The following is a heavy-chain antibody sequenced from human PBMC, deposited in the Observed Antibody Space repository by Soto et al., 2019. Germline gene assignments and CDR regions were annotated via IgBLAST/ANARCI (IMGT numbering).Heavy chain of an antibody. CDR1: GGSISSYY. CDR3: AREYYDGSGYEFHP. V-gene: IGHV4-59*01. Sequence: SKTRSLTCTVSGGSISSYYWSWIRQPPGKGLEWIGYIYYSGSTNYNPSLKSRVTISVDTSKNQFSLKLSSVTAADTAVYYCAREYYDGSGYEFHPWGQGTLVTVSS. J-gene: IGHJ5*02. D-gene: IGHD3-22*01. CDR2: IYYSGST.